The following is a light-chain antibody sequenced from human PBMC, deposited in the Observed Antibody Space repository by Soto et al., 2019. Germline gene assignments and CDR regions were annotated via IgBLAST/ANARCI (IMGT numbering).Light chain of an antibody. V-gene: IGLV2-14*01. CDR3: ATWDDSLSHPV. CDR2: EVS. Sequence: QSVLTQPASVSGSPGQSITIYCTGTSGDVGGYKFVSWYQQHPGKAPKLMIYEVSNRPSGVSSRFSGSKSGNTASLTISGLQAEDEADYYCATWDDSLSHPVFGGGTKLTVL. CDR1: SGDVGGYKF. J-gene: IGLJ2*01.